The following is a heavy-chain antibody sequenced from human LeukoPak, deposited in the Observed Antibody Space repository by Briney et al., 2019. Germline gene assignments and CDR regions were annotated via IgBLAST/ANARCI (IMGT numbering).Heavy chain of an antibody. CDR1: GYTFTGYY. V-gene: IGHV1-2*02. CDR2: INPNSGGT. D-gene: IGHD2-2*01. Sequence: GASVKFSCKASGYTFTGYYMHWVRQATGQGLEWMGWINPNSGGTNYAQKFQGRVTMTRDTSISTAYMELSRLRSDDTAVYYCARDYCSSTSCYRPLNYYHYYYMDVWGKGTTVTVSS. J-gene: IGHJ6*03. CDR3: ARDYCSSTSCYRPLNYYHYYYMDV.